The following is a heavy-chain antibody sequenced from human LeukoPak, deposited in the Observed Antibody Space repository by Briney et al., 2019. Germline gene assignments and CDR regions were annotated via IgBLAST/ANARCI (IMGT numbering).Heavy chain of an antibody. CDR1: GGTFSSYA. Sequence: ASVKVSCKASGGTFSSYAISWVRQAPGQGLEWMGRIIPILGIANYAQKFQGRVTITADKSTSTAYMELSGLRSEDTAVYYCAREIVGAHPDYWGQGTLVTVSS. CDR2: IIPILGIA. J-gene: IGHJ4*02. CDR3: AREIVGAHPDY. V-gene: IGHV1-69*04. D-gene: IGHD1-26*01.